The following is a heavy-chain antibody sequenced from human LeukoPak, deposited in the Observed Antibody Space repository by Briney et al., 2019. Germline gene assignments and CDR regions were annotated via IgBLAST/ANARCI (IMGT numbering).Heavy chain of an antibody. Sequence: PGGSLRLSCAPFGFTFRSYAMSWVRQAPGKGLEWVSAISGSGGRTYYADSVKGRFTISRDNFKSTLYLQMNSLRVEDTAEYHCAKDRYSSGWDDAFDIWGQGTMVTVSS. CDR2: ISGSGGRT. V-gene: IGHV3-23*01. CDR1: GFTFRSYA. J-gene: IGHJ3*02. CDR3: AKDRYSSGWDDAFDI. D-gene: IGHD6-19*01.